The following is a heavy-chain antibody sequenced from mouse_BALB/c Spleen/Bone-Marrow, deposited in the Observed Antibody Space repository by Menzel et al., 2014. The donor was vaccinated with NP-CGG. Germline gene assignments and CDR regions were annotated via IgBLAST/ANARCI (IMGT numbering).Heavy chain of an antibody. Sequence: VKLQESGAELVRPGTPVKLSCKASGYTFTSYWMNWVKQRPGRGLEWIGRIDPPDSETHYNQKFKDKATLTVDKSSSTAYIQLSSLTSEDSAVYYCARWGAYFDYWGQGTTLTVSS. V-gene: IGHV1-61*01. CDR2: IDPPDSET. CDR3: ARWGAYFDY. CDR1: GYTFTSYW. J-gene: IGHJ2*01.